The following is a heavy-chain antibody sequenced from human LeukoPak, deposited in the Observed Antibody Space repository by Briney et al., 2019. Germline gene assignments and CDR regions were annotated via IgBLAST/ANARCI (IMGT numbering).Heavy chain of an antibody. CDR1: GGFISSYY. Sequence: SETLSLTCTVSGGFISSYYWSWIRQPPGKGLEWIGYIYYSGSTNYNPSLKSRVTISVDTSKNQFSLKLSSVTAADTAVYYCARLYSSSWSYYYYMDVWGKGTTVTISS. J-gene: IGHJ6*03. CDR3: ARLYSSSWSYYYYMDV. V-gene: IGHV4-59*01. CDR2: IYYSGST. D-gene: IGHD6-13*01.